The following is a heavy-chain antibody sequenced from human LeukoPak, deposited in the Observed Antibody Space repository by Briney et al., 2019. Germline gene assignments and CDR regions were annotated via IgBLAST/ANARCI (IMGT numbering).Heavy chain of an antibody. CDR2: INHSGST. CDR1: GGSFSGYY. CDR3: ARGTLYSGWSYYFDS. D-gene: IGHD6-19*01. Sequence: PSETLSLTCDVYGGSFSGYYWSWIRQPPGKGLEWIGEINHSGSTNYNPSLKSRVTISVDNSNNKFSLRLSSVTAADTALYYCARGTLYSGWSYYFDSWGQGTLVTVSS. J-gene: IGHJ4*02. V-gene: IGHV4-34*01.